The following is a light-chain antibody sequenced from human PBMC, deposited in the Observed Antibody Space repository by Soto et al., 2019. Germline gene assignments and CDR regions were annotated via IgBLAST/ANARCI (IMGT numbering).Light chain of an antibody. Sequence: IQLTQSPPFPSASVGDRVTITFRASQGISTYLAWYQQKLGKAPKLLIYDASTLQSGVPPRFSGSESGTDFTLTISSLQPEDSASYYCQQYYNSVLTFGGGTKVDIK. V-gene: IGKV1-9*01. CDR2: DAS. CDR1: QGISTY. CDR3: QQYYNSVLT. J-gene: IGKJ4*01.